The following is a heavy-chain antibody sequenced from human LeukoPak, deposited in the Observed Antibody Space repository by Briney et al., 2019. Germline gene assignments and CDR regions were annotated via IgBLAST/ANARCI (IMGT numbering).Heavy chain of an antibody. CDR2: IYPGDSDT. J-gene: IGHJ4*02. CDR3: ARRRGYSGYDYLKEQSGYFDY. Sequence: RGESLKISCKASGYSFTTYWIGWVRQMPGKGLEWMGIIYPGDSDTRYSPSFQGQVTISADKSISTAYLQWNSLKASDTAMYYCARRRGYSGYDYLKEQSGYFDYWGQGTLVTVSS. CDR1: GYSFTTYW. V-gene: IGHV5-51*01. D-gene: IGHD5-12*01.